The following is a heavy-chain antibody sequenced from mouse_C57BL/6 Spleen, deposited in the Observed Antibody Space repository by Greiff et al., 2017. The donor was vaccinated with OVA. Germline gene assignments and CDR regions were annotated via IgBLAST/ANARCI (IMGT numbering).Heavy chain of an antibody. J-gene: IGHJ2*01. Sequence: QVQLQQSGTVLVRSGVSVKISCKSSGYTFTDYAMHWVKQSHAKSLEWIGVISTYYGDASYNQTFKDKTTMTVDKSSSSASMELDRLTSEDSAVYYSARGTTVGPGDYWGEGTTLTVS. CDR2: ISTYYGDA. D-gene: IGHD1-1*01. CDR3: ARGTTVGPGDY. CDR1: GYTFTDYA. V-gene: IGHV1-67*01.